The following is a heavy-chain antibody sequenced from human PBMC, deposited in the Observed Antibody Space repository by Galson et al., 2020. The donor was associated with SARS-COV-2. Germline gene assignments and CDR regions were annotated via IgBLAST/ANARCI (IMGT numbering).Heavy chain of an antibody. V-gene: IGHV3-30*04. CDR2: ISYDGSNK. D-gene: IGHD6-19*01. J-gene: IGHJ4*02. CDR3: AREPLAVAAYYFDY. CDR1: GFTFSSYA. Sequence: GESLKISCAASGFTFSSYAMHWVRQAPGKGLEWVAVISYDGSNKYYADSVKGRFTISRDNSKNTLYLQMNSLRAEDTAVYYCAREPLAVAAYYFDYWGQGTLVTVSS.